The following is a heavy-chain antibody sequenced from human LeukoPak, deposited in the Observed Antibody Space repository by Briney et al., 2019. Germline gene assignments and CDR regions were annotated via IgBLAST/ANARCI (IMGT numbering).Heavy chain of an antibody. D-gene: IGHD4-17*01. V-gene: IGHV1-69*05. CDR2: IMPLFGTA. CDR3: ARDVHGDYGSGWFDP. Sequence: GSSVKVSCKTSGGTFNNSAISWVRQAPGQGLEWLGGIMPLFGTAGYAQKFRGRVTITKDESTRTVYLELASLTSDDTAVYYCARDVHGDYGSGWFDPWGQGTLVSVSS. J-gene: IGHJ5*02. CDR1: GGTFNNSA.